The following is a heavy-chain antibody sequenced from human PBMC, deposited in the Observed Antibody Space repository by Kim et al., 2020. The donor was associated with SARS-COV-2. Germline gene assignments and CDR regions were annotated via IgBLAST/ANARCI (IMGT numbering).Heavy chain of an antibody. CDR2: IRSKANSYAT. J-gene: IGHJ4*02. V-gene: IGHV3-73*01. CDR1: GFTFSGSA. Sequence: GGSLRLSCAASGFTFSGSAMHWVRQASGKGLEWVGRIRSKANSYATAYAASVKGRFTISRDDSKNTAYLQMNSLKTEDTAVYYCTRMSVDTAMVKPPKGGRPRTTENYFDYWGQGTLVTVSS. D-gene: IGHD5-18*01. CDR3: TRMSVDTAMVKPPKGGRPRTTENYFDY.